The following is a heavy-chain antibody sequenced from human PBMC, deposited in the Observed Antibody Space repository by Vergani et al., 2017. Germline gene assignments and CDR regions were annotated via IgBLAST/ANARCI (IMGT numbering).Heavy chain of an antibody. V-gene: IGHV1-2*02. D-gene: IGHD1-26*01. CDR2: INPNSGGT. Sequence: QVQLVQSGAEVKKPGASVKVSCKASGYTFTGYYMHWVRQAPGQGLEWMGWINPNSGGTNYAQKFQGRVTMTRDTSISTAYMELNSLRAEDTAVYYCARDLGIVGATTPSYWGQGTLVTVSS. CDR3: ARDLGIVGATTPSY. CDR1: GYTFTGYY. J-gene: IGHJ4*02.